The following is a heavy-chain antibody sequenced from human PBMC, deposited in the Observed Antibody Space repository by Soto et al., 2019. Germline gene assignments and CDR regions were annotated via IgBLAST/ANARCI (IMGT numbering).Heavy chain of an antibody. J-gene: IGHJ5*02. Sequence: QVQLQVSGPGLVKPSETLSLSCTVSNGSISNFYWNWIRHPAGKRLEWIGRIYASGSATYNPSLRSRVTMSVDTSKNQFSLKLNSVTAADTAVYFCARSSHKESWFDPWGQGTLVTVSS. V-gene: IGHV4-4*07. CDR3: ARSSHKESWFDP. CDR2: IYASGSA. CDR1: NGSISNFY. D-gene: IGHD6-13*01.